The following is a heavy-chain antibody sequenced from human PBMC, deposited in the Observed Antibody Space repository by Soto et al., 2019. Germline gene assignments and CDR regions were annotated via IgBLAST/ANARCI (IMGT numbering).Heavy chain of an antibody. CDR1: GGSISSGGYY. D-gene: IGHD4-17*01. CDR3: ARERGAPGDYVEGVWYYGMDV. V-gene: IGHV4-31*03. CDR2: IYYSGST. J-gene: IGHJ6*02. Sequence: SVSGGSISSGGYYWSWIRQHPGKGLEWIGYIYYSGSTYYNPSLKSRVTISVDTSKNQFSLKLSSVTAADTAVYYCARERGAPGDYVEGVWYYGMDVWGQGTTVTVSS.